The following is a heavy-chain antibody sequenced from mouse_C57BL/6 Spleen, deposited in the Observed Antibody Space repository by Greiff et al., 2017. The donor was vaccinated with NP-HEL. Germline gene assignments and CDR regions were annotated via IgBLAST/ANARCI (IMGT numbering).Heavy chain of an antibody. Sequence: QVQLQQPGAELVKPGASVKMSCKASGYTFTSYWITWVKQRPGQGLEWIGDIYPGSGSTNYHEKFKSKATLTVDTSSSTAYMQLSSLTSEDSAVYYCAFSYDCIWYFDVWGTGTTVTVSS. CDR1: GYTFTSYW. V-gene: IGHV1-55*01. D-gene: IGHD2-4*01. CDR3: AFSYDCIWYFDV. J-gene: IGHJ1*03. CDR2: IYPGSGST.